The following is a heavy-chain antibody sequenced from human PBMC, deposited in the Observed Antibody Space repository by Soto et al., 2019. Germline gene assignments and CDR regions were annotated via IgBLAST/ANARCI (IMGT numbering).Heavy chain of an antibody. V-gene: IGHV5-51*01. Sequence: GESLKIPCKGYGYSFTSNWIGWVRQMPGKGLEWMGSIYPGDSDTRYSPSFQGQVTISADKSSSTAYLQWSSLKASDTAMYYCASHSSNPGCYYYYYGMDVWGQGTTVTVSS. D-gene: IGHD4-4*01. CDR2: IYPGDSDT. J-gene: IGHJ6*02. CDR1: GYSFTSNW. CDR3: ASHSSNPGCYYYYYGMDV.